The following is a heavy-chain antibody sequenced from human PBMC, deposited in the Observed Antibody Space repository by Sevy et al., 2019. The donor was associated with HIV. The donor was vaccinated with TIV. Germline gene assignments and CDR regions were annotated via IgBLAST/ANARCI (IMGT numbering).Heavy chain of an antibody. V-gene: IGHV1-69*13. CDR2: IIPMFGTA. Sequence: ASVKVSCKSSGRTFRSNAISWVRQAPGQGLEWMGGIIPMFGTANYAQKFQGRVTITADESASTAYMELSSLRSDDTAIYYCARSISWYASFDYWGQGNLVTVSS. D-gene: IGHD6-13*01. CDR1: GRTFRSNA. J-gene: IGHJ4*02. CDR3: ARSISWYASFDY.